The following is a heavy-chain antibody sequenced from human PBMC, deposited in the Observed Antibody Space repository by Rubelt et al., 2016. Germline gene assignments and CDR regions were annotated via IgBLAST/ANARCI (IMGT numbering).Heavy chain of an antibody. J-gene: IGHJ4*02. CDR1: GYSFISNW. Sequence: EVQLVQSGAEVKKPGESLKISCKGSGYSFISNWIGWVRQMPGKGLEWMGIILPGDSATRYSPSFQGQVTISADKSINTAYLQWSSLKASDTAIYYCSRLMGYSTIDYWGQGTLVTVSS. CDR2: ILPGDSAT. V-gene: IGHV5-51*01. D-gene: IGHD5-12*01. CDR3: SRLMGYSTIDY.